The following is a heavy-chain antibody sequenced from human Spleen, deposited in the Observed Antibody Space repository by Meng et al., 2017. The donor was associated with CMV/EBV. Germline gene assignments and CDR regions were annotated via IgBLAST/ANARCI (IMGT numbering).Heavy chain of an antibody. CDR3: ARGLGGLITIFGVAAGIYFDY. V-gene: IGHV4-59*01. CDR2: IHDSGRT. Sequence: SETLSLTCSVSDGSISSYYWSWLRQPPGKEVEWIGYIHDSGRTNYRPSLKSRVTISIDTSKNQFSLCLTSVTTADTAVYYCARGLGGLITIFGVAAGIYFDYWGQGSLVTVSS. D-gene: IGHD3-3*01. CDR1: DGSISSYY. J-gene: IGHJ4*02.